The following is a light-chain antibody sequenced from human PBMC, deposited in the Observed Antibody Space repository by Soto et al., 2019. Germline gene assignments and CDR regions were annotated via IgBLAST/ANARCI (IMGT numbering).Light chain of an antibody. CDR2: EVS. Sequence: QSALTQPASVSGSPGQSITISCTGTSSDVGGYNYVSWYQQHPGKAPKLMIYEVSNRPSGVSNRFSGSKSGNTASLTISGLQAEDEADYYCSSYTSSSLLVFGTGTRSPS. CDR1: SSDVGGYNY. CDR3: SSYTSSSLLV. V-gene: IGLV2-14*01. J-gene: IGLJ1*01.